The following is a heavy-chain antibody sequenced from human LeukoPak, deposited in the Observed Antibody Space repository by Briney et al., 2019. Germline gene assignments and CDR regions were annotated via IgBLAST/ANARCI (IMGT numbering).Heavy chain of an antibody. D-gene: IGHD6-13*01. CDR2: INHSGST. CDR1: GGSFSGYY. V-gene: IGHV4-34*01. J-gene: IGHJ6*03. Sequence: SETLSLTCAVYGGSFSGYYWSWLRQPPGKGLEWIGEINHSGSTNYNPSLKSRVTISVDTSQNQSSLKLSSVTAADTTVYYCARGQIAAAGTVYYMDVWGKGTTVTVSS. CDR3: ARGQIAAAGTVYYMDV.